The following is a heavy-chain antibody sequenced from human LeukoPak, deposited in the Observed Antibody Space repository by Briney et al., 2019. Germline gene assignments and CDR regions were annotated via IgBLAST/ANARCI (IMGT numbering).Heavy chain of an antibody. V-gene: IGHV1-2*02. CDR2: INPNSGGT. Sequence: GASVKVSCKASGYTFTGYYMHWVRQAPGQGLEWMGWINPNSGGTNYAQKFQGRVTMTRDTSISTAYMELSRLRSDDTAVYYCARNRGPGENYYMDVWGTGTTVTVSS. CDR3: ARNRGPGENYYMDV. D-gene: IGHD1-14*01. J-gene: IGHJ6*03. CDR1: GYTFTGYY.